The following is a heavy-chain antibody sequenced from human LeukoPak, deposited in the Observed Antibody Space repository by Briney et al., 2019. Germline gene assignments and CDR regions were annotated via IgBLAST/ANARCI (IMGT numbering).Heavy chain of an antibody. CDR2: ISGSGGST. V-gene: IGHV3-23*01. CDR3: ARGMTTIYYGMDV. CDR1: GITFSSYA. J-gene: IGHJ6*02. D-gene: IGHD2-21*02. Sequence: GGSLRLSCAASGITFSSYAMSWVRQAPGKGLEWVSAISGSGGSTYYADSVKGRFTISRDNSKNTLCLQMNSLRAGDTAGYYCARGMTTIYYGMDVWGQGTTVTVSS.